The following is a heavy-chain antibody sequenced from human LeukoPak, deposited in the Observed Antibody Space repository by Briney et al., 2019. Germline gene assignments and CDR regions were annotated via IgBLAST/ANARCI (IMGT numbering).Heavy chain of an antibody. CDR2: IYTSGST. J-gene: IGHJ4*02. V-gene: IGHV4-61*02. Sequence: SETLSLTCTVSGGSISSGSYYWSWIRQPAGKGLEWIGRIYTSGSTYYNPSLKSRVTISVDTSKNQFSLKLSSVSAADTAVYYCARVRVDSYYDILTGYYRVYYFDYWGQGTLVTVSS. CDR1: GGSISSGSYY. CDR3: ARVRVDSYYDILTGYYRVYYFDY. D-gene: IGHD3-9*01.